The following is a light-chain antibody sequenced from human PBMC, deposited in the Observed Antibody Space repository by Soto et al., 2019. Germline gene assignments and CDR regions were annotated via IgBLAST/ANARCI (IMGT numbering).Light chain of an antibody. J-gene: IGKJ1*01. Sequence: EVVMTQSPATLSVSPGEGVTLSCRASQSVSNHLAWYQQRPGQAPRILIYGASTRAAGIPARFSGSGSGTEFTLTISSLQSEDFALYYCQHYFSWPRTFGQGTKVEI. CDR3: QHYFSWPRT. V-gene: IGKV3-15*01. CDR1: QSVSNH. CDR2: GAS.